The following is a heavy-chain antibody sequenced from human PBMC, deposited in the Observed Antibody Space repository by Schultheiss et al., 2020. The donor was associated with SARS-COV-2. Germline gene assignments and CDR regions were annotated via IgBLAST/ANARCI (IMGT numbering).Heavy chain of an antibody. Sequence: SQTLSLTCAVYGGSFSGYYWSWIRQPPGKGLEWIGEVNHSGSTNYNPSLKSRVAISVDTYKNQFSLKLSSVTAADTAVFYCARGRRYNSGWSPRSDAFDIWGQGTMVTVSS. J-gene: IGHJ3*02. CDR2: VNHSGST. CDR1: GGSFSGYY. CDR3: ARGRRYNSGWSPRSDAFDI. V-gene: IGHV4-34*01. D-gene: IGHD6-19*01.